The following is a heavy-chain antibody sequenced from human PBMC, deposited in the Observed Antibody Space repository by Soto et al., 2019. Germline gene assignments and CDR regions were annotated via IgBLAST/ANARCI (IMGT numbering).Heavy chain of an antibody. CDR3: ARGGYSGYDPLYYYGMDV. D-gene: IGHD5-12*01. J-gene: IGHJ6*02. CDR2: ISAYNGNT. Sequence: GASVKVSCKASGYTFTSYGISWVRQAPGQGLEWMGWISAYNGNTNYAQKLQGRVTMTTDTSTSTAYMELRSLRSDDTAVYYCARGGYSGYDPLYYYGMDVWGQGTTVPVSS. CDR1: GYTFTSYG. V-gene: IGHV1-18*04.